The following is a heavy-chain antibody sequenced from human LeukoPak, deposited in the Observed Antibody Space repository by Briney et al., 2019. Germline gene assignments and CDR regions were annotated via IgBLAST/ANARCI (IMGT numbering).Heavy chain of an antibody. Sequence: ASVKVSCKASGGTFSSYAISWVRQAPGQGLEWMGGIIPIFGSANYAQKFQGRVTITTDESTSTAYMELSSLRSEDTAVYYCARDELELRDYWGQGTLVTVSS. V-gene: IGHV1-69*05. CDR3: ARDELELRDY. CDR1: GGTFSSYA. J-gene: IGHJ4*02. CDR2: IIPIFGSA. D-gene: IGHD1-7*01.